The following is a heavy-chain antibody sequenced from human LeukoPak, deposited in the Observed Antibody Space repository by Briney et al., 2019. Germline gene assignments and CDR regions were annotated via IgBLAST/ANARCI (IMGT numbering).Heavy chain of an antibody. Sequence: SETLSLTCAVYGGSFSGYYWSWIRQPPGKGLEWIGEINHSGSTNYNPSLKSRVTISVDTSKNQFSLKLSSVTAADTAVYYCARGVRVGYCSSTSCYHFDYWAREPWSPSPQ. V-gene: IGHV4-34*01. CDR2: INHSGST. CDR3: ARGVRVGYCSSTSCYHFDY. D-gene: IGHD2-2*01. CDR1: GGSFSGYY. J-gene: IGHJ4*02.